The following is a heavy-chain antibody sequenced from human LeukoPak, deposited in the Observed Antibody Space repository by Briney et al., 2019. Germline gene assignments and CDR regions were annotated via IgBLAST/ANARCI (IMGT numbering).Heavy chain of an antibody. J-gene: IGHJ6*03. CDR2: IYTSGST. Sequence: SETLSLTCTVSGGSISSYYWSWIRQPPGKGLEWIGYIYTSGSTNYNPSLKSRVTISVGTSKNQFSLKLSSVTAADTAVYYCASSSIAARRYYYYMDVWGKGTTVTVSS. V-gene: IGHV4-4*09. CDR3: ASSSIAARRYYYYMDV. D-gene: IGHD6-6*01. CDR1: GGSISSYY.